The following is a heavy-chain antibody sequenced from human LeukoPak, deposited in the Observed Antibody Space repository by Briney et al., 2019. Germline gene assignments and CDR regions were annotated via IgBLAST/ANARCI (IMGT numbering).Heavy chain of an antibody. Sequence: SETLSLTCTVSGGSLSSHYWSWIRQPPRKGLEWIAYIYYSGSTNYNPSLKSRVTISVDTSKSQFSLRLSSVTAADTAVYYCARHSTGGQYWYFDLWGRGTLVTVSS. CDR2: IYYSGST. D-gene: IGHD3-16*01. V-gene: IGHV4-59*08. CDR3: ARHSTGGQYWYFDL. J-gene: IGHJ2*01. CDR1: GGSLSSHY.